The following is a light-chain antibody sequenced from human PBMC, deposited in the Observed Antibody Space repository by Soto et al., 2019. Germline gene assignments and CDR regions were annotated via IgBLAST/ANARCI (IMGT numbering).Light chain of an antibody. CDR2: GAS. CDR1: QSVSSSY. Sequence: EIVLTQSPGTLSLSPGERATLSCRASQSVSSSYLAWYQQKPGQAPRLLIYGASSRATGIPGRFSGSGSGRDFALTISRLGPEDFAVYYCQQYGRSPFTFGPGTKVDIK. CDR3: QQYGRSPFT. J-gene: IGKJ3*01. V-gene: IGKV3-20*01.